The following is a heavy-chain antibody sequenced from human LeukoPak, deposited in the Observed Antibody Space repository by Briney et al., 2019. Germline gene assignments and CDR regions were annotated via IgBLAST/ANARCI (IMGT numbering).Heavy chain of an antibody. CDR3: ARGQMLQPYDY. D-gene: IGHD2-2*01. CDR2: INHSGST. J-gene: IGHJ4*02. Sequence: KSSETLSLICAVYGGSFSGYYWSWIRQPPGKGLEWIGEINHSGSTNYNPSLKSRVTISVDTSKNQFSLKLSSVTAADTAVYYCARGQMLQPYDYWGQGTLVTVSS. CDR1: GGSFSGYY. V-gene: IGHV4-34*01.